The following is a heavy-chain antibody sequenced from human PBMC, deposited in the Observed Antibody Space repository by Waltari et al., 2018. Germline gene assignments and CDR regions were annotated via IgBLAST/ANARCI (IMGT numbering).Heavy chain of an antibody. CDR2: ISSSGSTI. CDR1: GFTFSSYD. Sequence: EVQLVESGGGLVQPGGSLRLSCAASGFTFSSYDMHWARQAPGKGLEWVSYISSSGSTIYYADSVKGRFTISRDNAKNSLYLQMNSLRAEDTAVYYCARVGTTRPLDYWGQGTLVTVSS. V-gene: IGHV3-48*03. D-gene: IGHD1-1*01. CDR3: ARVGTTRPLDY. J-gene: IGHJ4*02.